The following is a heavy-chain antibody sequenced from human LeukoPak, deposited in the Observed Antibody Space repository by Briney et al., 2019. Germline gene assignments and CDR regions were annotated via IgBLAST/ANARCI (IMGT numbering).Heavy chain of an antibody. D-gene: IGHD3-16*01. CDR2: ISGLSTHV. V-gene: IGHV3-69-1*02. Sequence: GGSLRLSCSASGFTFSDYDMNWVRQAPGKGLEWVSSISGLSTHVYYGDSVKGRFSISRDNAKNSVYLQMNSLGVEDTAIYYCGRAFPPLRTSSAGDLWGQGILVTVSS. J-gene: IGHJ4*02. CDR3: GRAFPPLRTSSAGDL. CDR1: GFTFSDYD.